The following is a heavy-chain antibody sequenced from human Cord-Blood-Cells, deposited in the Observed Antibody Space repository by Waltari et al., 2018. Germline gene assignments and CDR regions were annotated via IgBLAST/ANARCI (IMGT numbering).Heavy chain of an antibody. CDR1: GYTFTGYY. J-gene: IGHJ3*02. CDR2: INPNSGGT. CDR3: ARDRSDAFDI. Sequence: QVQLVQSGAEVKKPGASVKVSCKASGYTFTGYYMHWVRQAPGQGLEWMGRINPNSGGTNDAQKFQGRVTMTRGTSISTAYMELSRRRSEDTAVYYCARDRSDAFDIWGQGTMVTVSS. V-gene: IGHV1-2*06.